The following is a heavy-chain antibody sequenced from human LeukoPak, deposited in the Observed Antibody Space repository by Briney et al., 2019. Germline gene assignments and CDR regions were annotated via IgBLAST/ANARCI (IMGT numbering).Heavy chain of an antibody. J-gene: IGHJ4*02. CDR2: IYTSGST. D-gene: IGHD3-3*01. CDR3: ARGRGPSYITIFGVVINSFDY. V-gene: IGHV4-61*02. CDR1: GGSISSGSYY. Sequence: SETLSLTCTVPGGSISSGSYYWSWIRQPAGKGLEWIGRIYTSGSTNYNPSLKSRVTISVDTSKNQFSLKLSSVTAADTAVYYCARGRGPSYITIFGVVINSFDYWGQGTLVTVSS.